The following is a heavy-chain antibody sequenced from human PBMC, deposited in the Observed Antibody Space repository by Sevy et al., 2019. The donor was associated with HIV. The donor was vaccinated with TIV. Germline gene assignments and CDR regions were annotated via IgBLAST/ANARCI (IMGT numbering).Heavy chain of an antibody. CDR3: ASLYFYGMDV. Sequence: GGSLRLSCAASGFTFSDYYMSWIRQAPGKGLEWVSYISSSGRTIYYADAVKGRFTISRDNTKNSLYLLMNSLRAADTAVYYCASLYFYGMDVWGQWTTVTVSS. J-gene: IGHJ6*02. V-gene: IGHV3-11*01. CDR2: ISSSGRTI. CDR1: GFTFSDYY.